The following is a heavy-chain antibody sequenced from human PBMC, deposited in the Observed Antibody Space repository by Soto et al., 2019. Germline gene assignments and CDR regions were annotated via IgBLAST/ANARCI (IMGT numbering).Heavy chain of an antibody. CDR3: ARAALRLGNYDYIWGSYRNFDY. D-gene: IGHD3-16*02. Sequence: ASVKVSCKASGYTFTSYAMHWVRQAPGQRLEWMGWINAGNGNTKYSQKFQGRVTITRDTSASTAYMELSSLRSEDTAVYYCARAALRLGNYDYIWGSYRNFDYWGQGTLVTVSS. J-gene: IGHJ4*02. V-gene: IGHV1-3*01. CDR1: GYTFTSYA. CDR2: INAGNGNT.